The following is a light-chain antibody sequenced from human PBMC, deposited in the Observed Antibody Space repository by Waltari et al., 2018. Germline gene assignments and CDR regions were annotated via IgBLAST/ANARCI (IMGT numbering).Light chain of an antibody. Sequence: IQLTHSPSSLSASVGDRVTITCRARQGISSYLAWYQTKPGKAPELLIYAASTLQSGVPSRFSGSGSGTDFTLTISSLQPDDFATYYCQQLNSYPLSFGPGTKVDVK. CDR2: AAS. V-gene: IGKV1-9*01. J-gene: IGKJ3*01. CDR3: QQLNSYPLS. CDR1: QGISSY.